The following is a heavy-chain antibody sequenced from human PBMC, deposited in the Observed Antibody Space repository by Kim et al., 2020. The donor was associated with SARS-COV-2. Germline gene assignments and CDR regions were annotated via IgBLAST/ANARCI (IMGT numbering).Heavy chain of an antibody. J-gene: IGHJ4*02. CDR1: GFTFSTYS. Sequence: GGSLRLSCAASGFTFSTYSMSWVRQAPGQGLEWVSTITGGSHGIHYADSVRGRFTISRDNSNNLLFLQMDSLRPDDTAIYYCADPPNGRFWGQGTLVTVSP. V-gene: IGHV3-23*01. CDR2: ITGGSHGI. CDR3: ADPPNGRF. D-gene: IGHD2-8*01.